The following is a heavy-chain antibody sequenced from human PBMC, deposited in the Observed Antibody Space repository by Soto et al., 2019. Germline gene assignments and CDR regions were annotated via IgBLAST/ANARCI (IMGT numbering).Heavy chain of an antibody. V-gene: IGHV1-69*01. J-gene: IGHJ6*02. CDR2: IIPISGTA. D-gene: IGHD2-2*01. CDR3: ARSQGSSTSLEIYYYYYYGMDV. CDR1: GGTFSSYA. Sequence: QVQLVQSGAEVKKPGSSVKVSCEASGGTFSSYAISWVRQAPGQGLEWMRGIIPISGTANYAQKFQGRVTITADESTSTAYMELSSLRSEDTAVYYCARSQGSSTSLEIYYYYYYGMDVWGQGTTVTVSS.